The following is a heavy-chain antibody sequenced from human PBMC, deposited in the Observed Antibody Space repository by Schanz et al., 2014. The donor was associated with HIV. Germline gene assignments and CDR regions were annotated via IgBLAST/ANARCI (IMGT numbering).Heavy chain of an antibody. V-gene: IGHV3-30*18. CDR2: ISYDGINK. D-gene: IGHD3-22*01. J-gene: IGHJ6*02. Sequence: QVQLVESGGGVVQPGRSLRLSCAASGFTFSSYGMHWVRQAPGKGLEWVAVISYDGINKYYGDSVKGRFTISRDNSKNSLYLVIKSLRAEDAAVYYCAKDRNYYDSKYRGKGNYYYYYGMDVWGQGTTVTVSS. CDR3: AKDRNYYDSKYRGKGNYYYYYGMDV. CDR1: GFTFSSYG.